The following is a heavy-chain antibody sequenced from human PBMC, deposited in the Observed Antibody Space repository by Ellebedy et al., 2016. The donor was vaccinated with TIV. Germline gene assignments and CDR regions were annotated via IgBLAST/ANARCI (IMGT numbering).Heavy chain of an antibody. CDR3: TLYDSKTAYFVY. V-gene: IGHV4-31*03. Sequence: MPSETLSLTCTVSGGSISSGGYYWSWIRQHPGKGLEWIGYIYYSGSTYYNPSLKSRVTISVDTSKNQFSLKLSSVTAADTAVYYCTLYDSKTAYFVYWGQGTLVTVSS. CDR2: IYYSGST. J-gene: IGHJ4*02. D-gene: IGHD3-22*01. CDR1: GGSISSGGYY.